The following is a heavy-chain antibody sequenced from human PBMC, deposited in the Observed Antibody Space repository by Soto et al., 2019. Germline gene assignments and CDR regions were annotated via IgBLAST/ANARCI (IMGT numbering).Heavy chain of an antibody. V-gene: IGHV3-33*01. CDR2: IWYDGSNK. D-gene: IGHD4-17*01. CDR3: SRDYWDTTVTTAWYFDL. J-gene: IGHJ2*01. Sequence: GGSLRLSCAASGFTFSSYGMHWVRQAPGKGLEWVAVIWYDGSNKYYADSVKGRFTISRDNSKITLYLQMNSLRAEDTAVYYCSRDYWDTTVTTAWYFDLWGRGTLVTVSS. CDR1: GFTFSSYG.